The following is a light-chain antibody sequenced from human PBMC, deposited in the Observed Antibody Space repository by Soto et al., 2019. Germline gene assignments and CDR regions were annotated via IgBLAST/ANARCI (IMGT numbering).Light chain of an antibody. CDR1: QGISSY. J-gene: IGKJ5*01. CDR3: QQYSNYLIT. CDR2: GAS. V-gene: IGKV1-9*01. Sequence: DIQLTQSPSFLSASVGDRVTITCRASQGISSYLAWYQQKPGKAPNLLIYGASTLESGVPSRFSGSGSGTEFTLTISSLQPDDFATYYCQQYSNYLITFGQGTRLE.